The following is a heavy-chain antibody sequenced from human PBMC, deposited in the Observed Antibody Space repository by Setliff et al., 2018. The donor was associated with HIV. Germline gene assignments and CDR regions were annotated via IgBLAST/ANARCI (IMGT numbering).Heavy chain of an antibody. Sequence: SETLSLTCTVSGDSITSNSYFWGWIRQTPGKGLEWIGNIYYTGFAYYNPSFKSRVTISLDTSKTHFFLNLTSVTDADTAVYFCTREGRGDPAMATTRIDYWGQGKLVTVSS. D-gene: IGHD1-1*01. V-gene: IGHV4-39*02. CDR1: GDSITSNSYF. CDR2: IYYTGFA. CDR3: TREGRGDPAMATTRIDY. J-gene: IGHJ4*02.